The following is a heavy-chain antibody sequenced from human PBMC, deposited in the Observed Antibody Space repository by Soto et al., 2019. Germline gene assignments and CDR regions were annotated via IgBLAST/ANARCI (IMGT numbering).Heavy chain of an antibody. Sequence: QLLLQESGPGLVKPSETLSLTCTVSGGSFSSSTYFWGWIRQPPGKGLEGIGSISYSGSTYSNPSLKSRVTMSVDTSKNQFSLKLSSVTATDTAVYYCARHVNGRLVYIDYWGRGTLVTVSS. CDR2: ISYSGST. CDR1: GGSFSSSTYF. D-gene: IGHD6-19*01. V-gene: IGHV4-39*01. CDR3: ARHVNGRLVYIDY. J-gene: IGHJ4*02.